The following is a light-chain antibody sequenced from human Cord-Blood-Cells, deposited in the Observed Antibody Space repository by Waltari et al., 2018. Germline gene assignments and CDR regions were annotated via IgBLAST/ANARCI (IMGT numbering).Light chain of an antibody. CDR3: QQYNSWPPWT. Sequence: EIVMTQSPATRSVSPRDRATLSCRASQCCSSNLAWYQQKPGQAPRPLIYGASTSATFIPVRFSGSGSGTEFTLTISSLRSEDFAVYVCQQYNSWPPWTFGQGTKVEIK. J-gene: IGKJ1*01. CDR2: GAS. V-gene: IGKV3-15*01. CDR1: QCCSSN.